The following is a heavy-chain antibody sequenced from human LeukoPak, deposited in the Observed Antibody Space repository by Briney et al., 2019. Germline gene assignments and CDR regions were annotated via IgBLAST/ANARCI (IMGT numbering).Heavy chain of an antibody. D-gene: IGHD3-22*01. CDR3: AGLVGRYSSGLYYYYFDY. CDR2: MYLSGTT. J-gene: IGHJ4*02. Sequence: SGTLSLTCTVSGDSNNSLDLWSWVRQPLGKGLEWIGEMYLSGTTHSNPSVKSRVTISIDKSKNQFFLNLSSVTAADTAVYYCAGLVGRYSSGLYYYYFDYWGQGTLVTVSS. CDR1: GDSNNSLDL. V-gene: IGHV4-4*02.